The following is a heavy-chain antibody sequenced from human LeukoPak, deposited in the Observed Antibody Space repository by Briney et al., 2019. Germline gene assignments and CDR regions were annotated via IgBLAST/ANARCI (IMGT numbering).Heavy chain of an antibody. V-gene: IGHV3-21*01. CDR2: ISSSSSYI. J-gene: IGHJ5*02. CDR1: GFTFSSYS. CDR3: ARDQTFRVRSGYYSPWFDP. D-gene: IGHD3-3*01. Sequence: PGGSLRLSCAASGFTFSSYSMNWVRQAPGKGLEWVSSISSSSSYIYYADSVKGRFTISRDNAKNSLYLQMNSLRAEDTAVYYCARDQTFRVRSGYYSPWFDPWGQGTLVTVSS.